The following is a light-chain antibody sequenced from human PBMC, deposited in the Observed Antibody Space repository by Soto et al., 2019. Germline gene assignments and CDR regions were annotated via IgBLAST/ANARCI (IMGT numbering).Light chain of an antibody. CDR2: DAS. J-gene: IGKJ5*01. V-gene: IGKV3-11*01. Sequence: EIVLTQSPATLSLSPGERATLSCRASQSVCSYLAWYQQKPGQAARLLIYDASNRATGIPARFSGSGSGSDFTRTGSSLEPEDFAFYYGQQRSNWPPSITFGQGTRLEIK. CDR3: QQRSNWPPSIT. CDR1: QSVCSY.